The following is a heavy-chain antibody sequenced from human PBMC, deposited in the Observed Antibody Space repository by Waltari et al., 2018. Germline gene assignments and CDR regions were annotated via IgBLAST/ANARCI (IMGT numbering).Heavy chain of an antibody. D-gene: IGHD6-19*01. CDR1: GFRFRGFS. V-gene: IGHV3-73*01. Sequence: EVQVVESGGGLVQPGRSLQLSGATSGFRFRGFSIHWVRQTSGKGLEWVGRIRREPYNYATAYSASVKGRFTISRDDSKNTAFLQMNSLMTEDTAVYYCSGGEVTGTDFWGQGTLVTVSS. J-gene: IGHJ4*02. CDR3: SGGEVTGTDF. CDR2: IRREPYNYAT.